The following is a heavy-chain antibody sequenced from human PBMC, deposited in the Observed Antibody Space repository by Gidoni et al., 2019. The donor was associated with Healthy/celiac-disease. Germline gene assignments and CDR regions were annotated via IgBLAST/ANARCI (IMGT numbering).Heavy chain of an antibody. CDR1: GGSISSGSYY. D-gene: IGHD3-22*01. CDR3: AREGADYYDSSGYRDY. Sequence: QVQLQESGPGLVKPSQTLSLTCTVSGGSISSGSYYWSWIRQPAGKGLEWIGRIYTSGSTNYNPSLKSRVTISVDTSKNQFSLKLSSVTAADTAVYYCAREGADYYDSSGYRDYWGQGTLVTVSS. J-gene: IGHJ4*02. CDR2: IYTSGST. V-gene: IGHV4-61*02.